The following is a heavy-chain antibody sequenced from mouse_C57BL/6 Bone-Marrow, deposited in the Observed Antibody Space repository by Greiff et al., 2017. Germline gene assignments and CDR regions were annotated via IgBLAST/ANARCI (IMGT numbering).Heavy chain of an antibody. D-gene: IGHD3-1*01. V-gene: IGHV1-82*01. J-gene: IGHJ3*01. CDR3: ARGSRATVDGFAY. CDR1: GYAFSSSW. Sequence: VQLQQSGPELVKPGASVKISCKASGYAFSSSWMNWVKQRPGKGLEWIGRIYPGDGDTNYNGKFKGKATLTADKSSSTAYMQLSSLTSEDSAVYFCARGSRATVDGFAYWGQGTLVTVSA. CDR2: IYPGDGDT.